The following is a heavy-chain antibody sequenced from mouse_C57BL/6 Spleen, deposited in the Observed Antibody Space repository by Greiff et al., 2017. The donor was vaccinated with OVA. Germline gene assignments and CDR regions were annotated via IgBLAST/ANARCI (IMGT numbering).Heavy chain of an antibody. CDR2: ILPGSGST. Sequence: QVQLQQSGAELMKPGASVKLSCKATGYTFTGYWIEWVKQRPGHGLEWIGEILPGSGSTNYHEKFKGKATFTADTSSNTAYMQLSSLTTEDSAIYYCARRPYGRYWYFDVWGTGTTVTVSS. CDR3: ARRPYGRYWYFDV. CDR1: GYTFTGYW. V-gene: IGHV1-9*01. J-gene: IGHJ1*03. D-gene: IGHD1-1*01.